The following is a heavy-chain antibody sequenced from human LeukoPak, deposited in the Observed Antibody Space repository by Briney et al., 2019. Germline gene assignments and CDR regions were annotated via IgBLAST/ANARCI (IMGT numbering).Heavy chain of an antibody. J-gene: IGHJ4*02. V-gene: IGHV1-69*05. CDR1: GGTSSSYA. CDR2: IIPIFGTA. D-gene: IGHD3-3*01. Sequence: SVKVSCKASGGTSSSYAISWVRQAPGQGLEWMGRIIPIFGTANYAQKFQGRVTITTDESTSTAYMELSSLRSEDTAVYYCARDRLTIFGVVIGLDYWGQGTLVTVSS. CDR3: ARDRLTIFGVVIGLDY.